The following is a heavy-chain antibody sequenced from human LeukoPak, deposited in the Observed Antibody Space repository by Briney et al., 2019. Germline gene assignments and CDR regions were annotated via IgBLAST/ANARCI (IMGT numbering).Heavy chain of an antibody. V-gene: IGHV3-23*01. D-gene: IGHD3-10*01. J-gene: IGHJ4*02. CDR1: GFTFNNHA. CDR3: TKDFRGSGYFFDY. CDR2: ISGSGDNT. Sequence: GGSLRLSCVVSGFTFNNHAMSWVRQAPGKGLEWVSAISGSGDNTFYAGSVRGRFTISRDKSKNTLYLQMDSLRTEDTAIYYCTKDFRGSGYFFDYWGQGTPVTVSS.